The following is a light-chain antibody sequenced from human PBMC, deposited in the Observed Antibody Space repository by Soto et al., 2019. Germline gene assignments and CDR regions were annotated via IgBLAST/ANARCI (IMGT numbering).Light chain of an antibody. CDR2: GAS. CDR3: QQYATSLLT. J-gene: IGKJ4*01. CDR1: QSVSSNY. Sequence: EIVLTQSPGTLPLSPGERATLSCRASQSVSSNYLAWYQQKPGQAPGLVIYGASSRATGIPDRFSGSGSGTDFTLTISRLEPEDFAVYYCQQYATSLLTFGGGTKVEI. V-gene: IGKV3-20*01.